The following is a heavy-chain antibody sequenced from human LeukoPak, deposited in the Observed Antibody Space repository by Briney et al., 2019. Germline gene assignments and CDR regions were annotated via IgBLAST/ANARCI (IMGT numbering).Heavy chain of an antibody. D-gene: IGHD3-22*01. CDR2: INHSGST. J-gene: IGHJ4*02. Sequence: KPSETLSLTCAVYGGSFSGYYWSWIRQPPGKGLEWIGEINHSGSTNYNPSLKSRVTISVDTSKNQFSLKLSSVTAADTAEYYCARALSSGYYSLNYWGQGTLVTVSS. CDR3: ARALSSGYYSLNY. V-gene: IGHV4-34*01. CDR1: GGSFSGYY.